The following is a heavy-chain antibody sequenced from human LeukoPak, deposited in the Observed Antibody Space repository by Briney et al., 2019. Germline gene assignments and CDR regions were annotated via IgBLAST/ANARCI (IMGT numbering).Heavy chain of an antibody. Sequence: ASVKVSCKASGGTFSSYAISWVREAPAQGLEWMGGIIPIFGTANYAQKFQGRVTITADESTSTAYMELSSLRSEDTAVYYCARGGRDYYYYYGMDVWGQGTTVTVSS. CDR3: ARGGRDYYYYYGMDV. J-gene: IGHJ6*02. V-gene: IGHV1-69*13. D-gene: IGHD3-10*01. CDR1: GGTFSSYA. CDR2: IIPIFGTA.